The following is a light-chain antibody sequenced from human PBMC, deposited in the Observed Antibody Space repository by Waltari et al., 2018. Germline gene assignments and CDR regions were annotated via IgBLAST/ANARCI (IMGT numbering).Light chain of an antibody. CDR3: QQYENWPLT. CDR1: QPIRSS. Sequence: EIVMTQSPATLSVSPGERATLSCRASQPIRSSLVWYQQKPGQAPTLLIYGASTRDTGVPASFSGSGSGTEFTLAISNLQSEDFAVYYCQQYENWPLTFGGGTKVEIK. V-gene: IGKV3-15*01. CDR2: GAS. J-gene: IGKJ4*01.